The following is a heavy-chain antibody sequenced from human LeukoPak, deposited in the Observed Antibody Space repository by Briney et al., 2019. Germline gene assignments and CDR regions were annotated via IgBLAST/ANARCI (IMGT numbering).Heavy chain of an antibody. D-gene: IGHD3-10*01. V-gene: IGHV1-2*02. CDR2: INPNSGGT. Sequence: ASVKVSCKASGYTFTGYYMHWVRQAPGQGLEWMGWINPNSGGTNYAQKFQGRDTMTRDTSISTAYMELSRLRSDDTAVYYCARDLSLLLWFGELLSSEGIDYWGQGTLVTVSS. CDR1: GYTFTGYY. CDR3: ARDLSLLLWFGELLSSEGIDY. J-gene: IGHJ4*02.